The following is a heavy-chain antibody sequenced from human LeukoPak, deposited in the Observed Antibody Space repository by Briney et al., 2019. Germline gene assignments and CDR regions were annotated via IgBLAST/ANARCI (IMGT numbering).Heavy chain of an antibody. J-gene: IGHJ4*02. V-gene: IGHV3-23*01. Sequence: GGSLRLSCAASGFTFSSYAMSWVRQAPGKGLEWVSAISGSGGSTYYADSVKGRFTISRDNSKNTLYLQMNSLRAEDTAVYYCAMALTLRYLGYFDYWGQGTLVTVSS. CDR1: GFTFSSYA. CDR3: AMALTLRYLGYFDY. CDR2: ISGSGGST. D-gene: IGHD4-17*01.